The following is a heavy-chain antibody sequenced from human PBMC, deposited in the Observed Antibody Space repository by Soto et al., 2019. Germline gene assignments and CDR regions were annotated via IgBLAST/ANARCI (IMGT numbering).Heavy chain of an antibody. CDR1: GGSISSGGYY. CDR2: IYYSGST. J-gene: IGHJ6*02. V-gene: IGHV4-31*03. CDR3: ARLGYCSGGSCYDYYYGMDV. D-gene: IGHD2-15*01. Sequence: SETLSLTCTVSGGSISSGGYYWSWIRQHPGKGLEWIGYIYYSGSTYYNPSLKSRVTISVDTSKNQFSLKLSSVTAAGTAVYYCARLGYCSGGSCYDYYYGMDVWGQGTTVTVSS.